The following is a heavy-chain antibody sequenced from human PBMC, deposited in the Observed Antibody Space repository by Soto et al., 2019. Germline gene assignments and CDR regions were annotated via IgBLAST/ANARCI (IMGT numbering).Heavy chain of an antibody. CDR2: IKSKTDGGTT. V-gene: IGHV3-15*01. D-gene: IGHD5-12*01. J-gene: IGHJ4*02. Sequence: EVQLVESGGGLVKPGGSLRLSCAASGFTFSNAWMSWVRQAPGKGLEWVGRIKSKTDGGTTDYAAPVKGRFTISRDYSKNTLYMQMNRLKTEDTAVYYCTTDGPDIALLGYWGQGTLVTVSS. CDR3: TTDGPDIALLGY. CDR1: GFTFSNAW.